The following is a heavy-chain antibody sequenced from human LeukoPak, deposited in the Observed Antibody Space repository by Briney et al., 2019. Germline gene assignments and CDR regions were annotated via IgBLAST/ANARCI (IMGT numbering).Heavy chain of an antibody. V-gene: IGHV1-2*02. CDR2: INPNSGGT. CDR1: GYTFTGYY. J-gene: IGHJ6*03. D-gene: IGHD1-1*01. Sequence: GASVKVSCKASGYTFTGYYMHWVQQAPGQGLEWMGWINPNSGGTNYAQKFQGRVTMTRDTSISTAYMELSRLRSDDTAVYYCARDSQLNYYYYYMDVWGKGTTVTVSS. CDR3: ARDSQLNYYYYYMDV.